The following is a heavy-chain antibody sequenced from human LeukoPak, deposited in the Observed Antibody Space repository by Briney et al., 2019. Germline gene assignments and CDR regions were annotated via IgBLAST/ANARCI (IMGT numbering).Heavy chain of an antibody. J-gene: IGHJ4*02. D-gene: IGHD3-10*01. CDR3: ARSYAKVIRGVYDF. V-gene: IGHV3-11*04. CDR1: GFTFGDYY. Sequence: GGSLRLSCEASGFTFGDYYMSWIRQTPGKELEWIAYISSSGTTFYYADSLRDRFTISRDNAKSSLVLQMNSLRPDDTAIYYCARSYAKVIRGVYDFWGQGTLVTVSS. CDR2: ISSSGTTF.